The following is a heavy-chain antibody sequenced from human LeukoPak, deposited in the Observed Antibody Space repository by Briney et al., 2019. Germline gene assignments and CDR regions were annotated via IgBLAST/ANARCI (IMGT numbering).Heavy chain of an antibody. V-gene: IGHV3-7*01. D-gene: IGHD6-19*01. J-gene: IGHJ4*02. Sequence: GGSLRLSCAASGFTFNTYWMSWVRQAPGKGLEWVANIKQDGSEKYYVDSVKGRFTISRDNARNSQFLQMNSLRAEDTAVYYCASGGGWVFFNWGQGTLVTVSS. CDR2: IKQDGSEK. CDR3: ASGGGWVFFN. CDR1: GFTFNTYW.